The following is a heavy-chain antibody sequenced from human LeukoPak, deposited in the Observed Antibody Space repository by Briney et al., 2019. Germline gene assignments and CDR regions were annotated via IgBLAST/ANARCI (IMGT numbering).Heavy chain of an antibody. CDR2: IIPIFGTA. CDR1: GGTFSSYA. J-gene: IGHJ3*02. Sequence: SVKVSCKASGGTFSSYAISWVRQAPGQGLEWMGGIIPIFGTANYAQKFQGRVTITADESTSTAYMELSSLRSEDTAVYYCARDRPPTYSSGWYGAFDIWGQGIMVTVSS. D-gene: IGHD6-19*01. V-gene: IGHV1-69*13. CDR3: ARDRPPTYSSGWYGAFDI.